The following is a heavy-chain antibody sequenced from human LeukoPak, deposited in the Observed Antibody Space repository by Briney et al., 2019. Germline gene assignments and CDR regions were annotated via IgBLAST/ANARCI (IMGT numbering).Heavy chain of an antibody. J-gene: IGHJ4*02. Sequence: SVKVSCKASGGTFSSYAIGWVRQAPGQGLEWMGGIIPTFGTANYAQKFQGRVTITADESTSTAYMELSSLRSEDTAVYYCARDSQGFGGYNHYFDYWGQGTLVTVSS. CDR1: GGTFSSYA. CDR2: IIPTFGTA. D-gene: IGHD3-10*01. CDR3: ARDSQGFGGYNHYFDY. V-gene: IGHV1-69*01.